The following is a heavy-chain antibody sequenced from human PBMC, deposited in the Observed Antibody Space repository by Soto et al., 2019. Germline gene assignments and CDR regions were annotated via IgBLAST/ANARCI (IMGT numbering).Heavy chain of an antibody. CDR3: TTDFKFLEWLSDV. J-gene: IGHJ6*04. D-gene: IGHD3-3*01. V-gene: IGHV3-15*01. CDR1: GFTFSNAW. Sequence: SGGSLRLSCAASGFTFSNAWMSWVRQAPGKGLEWVGRIKSKTDGGTTDYAAPVKGRFTISRDDSKNTLYLQMNSLKTEDTAVYYCTTDFKFLEWLSDVWGKGTTVTVSS. CDR2: IKSKTDGGTT.